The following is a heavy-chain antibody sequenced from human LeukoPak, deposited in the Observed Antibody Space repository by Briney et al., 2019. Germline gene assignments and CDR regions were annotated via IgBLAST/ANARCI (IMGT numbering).Heavy chain of an antibody. J-gene: IGHJ3*02. V-gene: IGHV3-30*18. Sequence: GGSLRLSCAAPGFTFSSYGMHWVRQAPGKGLEWVAVISYDGSNKDYADSVKGRFTISRDNSKNTLYLQMNSLRAEDTAVYYCAKVATVMVYGAFDIWGQGTMVTVSS. CDR3: AKVATVMVYGAFDI. D-gene: IGHD5-18*01. CDR2: ISYDGSNK. CDR1: GFTFSSYG.